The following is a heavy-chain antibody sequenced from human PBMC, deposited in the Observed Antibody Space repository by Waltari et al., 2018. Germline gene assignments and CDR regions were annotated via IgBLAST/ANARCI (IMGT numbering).Heavy chain of an antibody. CDR1: GFSFRSYS. D-gene: IGHD1-26*01. CDR2: ISSTSSYI. Sequence: EVQLVESEGGLVKPGGSLRLSCAASGFSFRSYSMGWVRQAPGKGLQWVSTISSTSSYIYDTDSLRGRFAISRDNARDSLYLQMNSLRAEDTAVYYCARDPGSGRYFDYWGQGTLVTVSS. V-gene: IGHV3-21*02. J-gene: IGHJ4*02. CDR3: ARDPGSGRYFDY.